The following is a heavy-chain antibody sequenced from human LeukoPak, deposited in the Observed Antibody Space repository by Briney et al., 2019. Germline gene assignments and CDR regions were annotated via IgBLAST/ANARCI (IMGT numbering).Heavy chain of an antibody. CDR3: AGGWFGELSYFDY. Sequence: SETLSLTCTVSGGSISSYYWSWIRQPPGKGLEWIGDIYYSGSTNYNPSLKSRVTISVDTSKNQFSLKLSSVTAADTAVYYCAGGWFGELSYFDYWGQGTLVTVSS. CDR1: GGSISSYY. CDR2: IYYSGST. J-gene: IGHJ4*02. D-gene: IGHD3-10*01. V-gene: IGHV4-59*01.